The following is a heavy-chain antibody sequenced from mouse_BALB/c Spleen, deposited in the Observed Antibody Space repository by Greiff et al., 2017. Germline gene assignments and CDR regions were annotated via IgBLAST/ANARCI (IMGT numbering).Heavy chain of an antibody. D-gene: IGHD4-1*01. Sequence: VQLQESGPDLVAPSQSLSITCTVSGFSLTSYGVHWVRQPPGKGLEWLVVIWSDGSTTYNSALKSRLSISKDNSKSQVFLKMNSLQTDDTAMYYCARHRLVYYAMDYWGQGTSVTVSS. V-gene: IGHV2-6-2*01. CDR1: GFSLTSYG. CDR2: IWSDGST. J-gene: IGHJ4*01. CDR3: ARHRLVYYAMDY.